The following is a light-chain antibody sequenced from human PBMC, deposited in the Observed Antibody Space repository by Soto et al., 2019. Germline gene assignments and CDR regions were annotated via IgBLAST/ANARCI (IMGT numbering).Light chain of an antibody. Sequence: AIRMTQSPASLSASTGDRVTISCRTSQGVSSFFAWCQQKQGNAPNLLVYPASTLQSGVPSRFSGGGSGTDFTLTISCLQSADVAPFYCQQYYSYPRTFGQGTKMEIK. CDR1: QGVSSF. CDR3: QQYYSYPRT. V-gene: IGKV1-8*01. CDR2: PAS. J-gene: IGKJ1*01.